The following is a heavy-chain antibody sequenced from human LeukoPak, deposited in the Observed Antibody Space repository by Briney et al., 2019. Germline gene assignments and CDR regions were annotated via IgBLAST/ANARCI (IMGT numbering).Heavy chain of an antibody. Sequence: SETLSLTCTVSGGSISSSSYYWGWIRQPPGKGLEWIGSIYYSGSTYYNSSLKSRVTISVDTSKNQFSLKLSSVTAADTAVYYCARAAEYGDSLFDPWGQGTLVTVSS. CDR1: GGSISSSSYY. V-gene: IGHV4-39*07. D-gene: IGHD4-17*01. CDR3: ARAAEYGDSLFDP. J-gene: IGHJ5*02. CDR2: IYYSGST.